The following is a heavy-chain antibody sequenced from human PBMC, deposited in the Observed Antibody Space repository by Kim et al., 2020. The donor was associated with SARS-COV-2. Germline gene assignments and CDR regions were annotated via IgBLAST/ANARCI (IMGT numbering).Heavy chain of an antibody. Sequence: GGSLRLSCAASGFTFDDYAMHWVLQAPGKGLEWVSGISWNSGSIGYADSVKGRFTISRDNAKNSLYLQMNSLRAEDTAFYYCAKDTALYSSSWYGMDVWGQGTTVTVSS. J-gene: IGHJ6*02. CDR3: AKDTALYSSSWYGMDV. CDR2: ISWNSGSI. CDR1: GFTFDDYA. D-gene: IGHD6-13*01. V-gene: IGHV3-9*01.